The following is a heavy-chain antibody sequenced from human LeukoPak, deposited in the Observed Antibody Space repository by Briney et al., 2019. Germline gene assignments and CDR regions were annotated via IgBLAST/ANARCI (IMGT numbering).Heavy chain of an antibody. D-gene: IGHD1-1*01. J-gene: IGHJ4*02. V-gene: IGHV4-4*02. CDR3: TRVNINNWHSCDY. Sequence: SGTLSLTCAVSGGSISSNNWWGWVRQPPGKGLEWIGEIYHSGSPNYNPSLKSRVTISVDKSRNHFSLNLSSVTAADTAVYYCTRVNINNWHSCDYWGQGTLVTVSS. CDR1: GGSISSNNW. CDR2: IYHSGSP.